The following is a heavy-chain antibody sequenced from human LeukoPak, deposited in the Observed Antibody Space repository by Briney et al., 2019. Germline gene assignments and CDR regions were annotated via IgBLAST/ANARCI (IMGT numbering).Heavy chain of an antibody. V-gene: IGHV3-48*01. J-gene: IGHJ4*02. D-gene: IGHD3-9*01. CDR1: GFTLSSYS. Sequence: QPGGSLRLSCAASGFTLSSYSMNWVRQAPGKGLEWVSYISSDSSTIYYTDSVKGRFTISRDNARNSLFLRMNSLRAEDTAVYYCARDLDWGPDYWGQGTLVTVSS. CDR2: ISSDSSTI. CDR3: ARDLDWGPDY.